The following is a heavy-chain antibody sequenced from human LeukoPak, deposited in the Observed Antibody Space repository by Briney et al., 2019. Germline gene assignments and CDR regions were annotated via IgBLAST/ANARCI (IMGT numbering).Heavy chain of an antibody. J-gene: IGHJ3*02. D-gene: IGHD5-24*01. CDR3: TRVKEGYNYTFDI. Sequence: GGSLRLSCAASRRTFNYAWVSWLRQAPGKGLEWVGRIKTKTDGRTTDYAAPVKRRFTISRDESKDTVFLEMNSLKTEDTAMYYCTRVKEGYNYTFDIWGQGTMVTVSS. V-gene: IGHV3-15*01. CDR1: RRTFNYAW. CDR2: IKTKTDGRTT.